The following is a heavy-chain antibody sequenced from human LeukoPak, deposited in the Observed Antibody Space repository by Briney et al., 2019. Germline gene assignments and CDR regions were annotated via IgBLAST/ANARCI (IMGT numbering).Heavy chain of an antibody. J-gene: IGHJ4*02. CDR1: GYPFSAHF. D-gene: IGHD3-10*01. V-gene: IGHV7-4-1*02. CDR2: IDTTTGNP. CDR3: VRGTPTPGMDY. Sequence: ASVRVSCKASGYPFSAHFLNWVRQAPGQGLEWMGNIDTTTGNPRYAQDFTGRFVFSLDTSVSTAYLQITSLKADDTATYYCVRGTPTPGMDYWGQGTQVTVSS.